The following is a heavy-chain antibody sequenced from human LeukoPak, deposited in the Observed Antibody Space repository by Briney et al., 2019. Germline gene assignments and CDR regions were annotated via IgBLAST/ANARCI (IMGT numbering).Heavy chain of an antibody. CDR3: ATAVDTAMEASGMDV. J-gene: IGHJ6*03. V-gene: IGHV4-30-2*03. CDR1: GGSISSGGYY. CDR2: IYHSGST. Sequence: SQTLSLTCAVTGGSISSGGYYWSWIRQPPGKGLEWIGSIYHSGSTYYNPSLKSRVTISVDTSKNQFSLKLSSVTAADTAVYYCATAVDTAMEASGMDVWGKGTTVTVSS. D-gene: IGHD5-18*01.